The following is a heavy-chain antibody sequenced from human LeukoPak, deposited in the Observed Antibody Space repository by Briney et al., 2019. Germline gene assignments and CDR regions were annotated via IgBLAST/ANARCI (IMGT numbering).Heavy chain of an antibody. CDR2: IYYSGST. V-gene: IGHV4-61*01. J-gene: IGHJ6*03. D-gene: IGHD3-22*01. CDR3: ARETYYYDSSGIYYYYYYMDV. Sequence: SETLSLTCTVSGGSISRGSYYWSWIRQPPGKGLEWIGYIYYSGSTNYNPSLKSRVTISVDTSKNQFSLKLSSVTAADTAVYYCARETYYYDSSGIYYYYYYMDVWGKGTTVTVSS. CDR1: GGSISRGSYY.